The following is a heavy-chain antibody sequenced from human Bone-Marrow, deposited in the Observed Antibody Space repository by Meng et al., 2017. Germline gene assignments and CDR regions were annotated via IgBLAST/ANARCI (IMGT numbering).Heavy chain of an antibody. CDR1: GFIFDNYA. CDR2: VSWNSGTL. CDR3: AKTRQAAAAEGVLDAFDI. V-gene: IGHV3-9*01. D-gene: IGHD6-13*01. J-gene: IGHJ3*02. Sequence: SLKISCEGSGFIFDNYAMHWVRQVPGKGLEWVSGVSWNSGTLGYADSVKGRFTISRDNAKNSLYLQMNSLRAEDTALYYCAKTRQAAAAEGVLDAFDIWGQGTMVTVSS.